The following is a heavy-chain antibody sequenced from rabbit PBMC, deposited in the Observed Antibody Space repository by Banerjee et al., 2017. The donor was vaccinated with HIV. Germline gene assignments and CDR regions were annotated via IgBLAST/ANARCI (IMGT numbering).Heavy chain of an antibody. CDR2: IYAGSTGST. Sequence: QEQLVESGGDLVKPGGTLTLTCTASGFDFSDYYYMCWVRQAPGKGLEWIACIYAGSTGSTYYASWAKGRFTISKTSSTTVTLQMTSLTAADTATYFCARDLAGVIGWNFNLWGQGTLVTVS. CDR1: GFDFSDYYY. J-gene: IGHJ4*01. V-gene: IGHV1S45*01. CDR3: ARDLAGVIGWNFNL. D-gene: IGHD4-1*01.